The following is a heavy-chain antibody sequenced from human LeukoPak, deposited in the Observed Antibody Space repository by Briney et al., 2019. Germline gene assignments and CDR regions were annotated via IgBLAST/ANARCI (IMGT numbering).Heavy chain of an antibody. CDR1: GGSISSSGYY. CDR2: IYYIGST. V-gene: IGHV4-39*01. D-gene: IGHD5-12*01. Sequence: PSETLSLTCTVSGGSISSSGYYWGWIRQPPGKGLEWIGSIYYIGSTYYNPSLKSRVTISVDTSKNQFSLKLSSVTAADTAMYYCARPLNGYDRSSPFDSWGQGTLVTVSS. CDR3: ARPLNGYDRSSPFDS. J-gene: IGHJ4*02.